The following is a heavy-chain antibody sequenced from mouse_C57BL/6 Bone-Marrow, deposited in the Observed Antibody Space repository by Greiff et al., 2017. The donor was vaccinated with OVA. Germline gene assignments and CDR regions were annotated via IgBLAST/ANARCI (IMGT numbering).Heavy chain of an antibody. J-gene: IGHJ3*01. Sequence: QVQLQQPGAELVRPGTSVKLSCKASGYTFTSYWMHWVKQRPGQGLEWIGVIDPSDSYTNYNQQFKGKATLTVDTSSSTAYMQLSSLTSEDCAVYYCASAYGSSWFAYWGQGTLVTVSA. D-gene: IGHD1-1*01. V-gene: IGHV1-59*01. CDR2: IDPSDSYT. CDR1: GYTFTSYW. CDR3: ASAYGSSWFAY.